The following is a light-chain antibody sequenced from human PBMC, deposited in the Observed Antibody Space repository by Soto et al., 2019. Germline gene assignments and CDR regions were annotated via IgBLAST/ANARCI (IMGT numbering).Light chain of an antibody. J-gene: IGKJ2*01. CDR2: GAS. Sequence: IVMTQAPATLSVSPGERATLSCRASQSVNSNLACYQQKPGQAPRLLIYGASTRVAGIPARFSGSGSGTEFSLTISSLQSEDFAVYYCQQYNNRPPDTFGQGTKREIK. CDR1: QSVNSN. CDR3: QQYNNRPPDT. V-gene: IGKV3-15*01.